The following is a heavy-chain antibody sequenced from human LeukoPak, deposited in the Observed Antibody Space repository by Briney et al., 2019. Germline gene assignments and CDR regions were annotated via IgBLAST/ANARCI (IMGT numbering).Heavy chain of an antibody. V-gene: IGHV3-64D*06. D-gene: IGHD7-27*01. CDR3: VKDLTGGFDY. CDR2: ISSNGGST. Sequence: GGSLRHSCSASGFTFSSYAMHWVRRAPGKGLEYVSAISSNGGSTYYADSVKGRFTISRDNSKNTLYLQMSSLRAEDAAVYYCVKDLTGGFDYWGEGTLVTVSS. J-gene: IGHJ4*02. CDR1: GFTFSSYA.